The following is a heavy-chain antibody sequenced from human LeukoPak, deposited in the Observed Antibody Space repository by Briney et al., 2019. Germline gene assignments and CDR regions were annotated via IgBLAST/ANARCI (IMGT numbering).Heavy chain of an antibody. CDR1: GGSFSGYY. CDR2: INHSGST. D-gene: IGHD6-13*01. CDR3: ARVSSSWYFDY. J-gene: IGHJ4*02. Sequence: SETLSLTCAVYGGSFSGYYWSWTRQPPGKGLEWIGEINHSGSTNYNPSLKSRVTISVDTSKNQFSLKLSSVTAADTAVYYCARVSSSWYFDYWGQGTLVTVSS. V-gene: IGHV4-34*01.